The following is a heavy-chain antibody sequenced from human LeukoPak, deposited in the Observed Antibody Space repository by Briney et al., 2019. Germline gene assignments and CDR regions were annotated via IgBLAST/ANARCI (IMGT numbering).Heavy chain of an antibody. Sequence: GGSLRLSWAASGXTFSTHAMIWVRQAPGKGPEWVSCITGSGSGTYYTDSVKGRFTISRENSNDTLYLQMNSLRAEDTAVYYCVKGRDYNDASAYYIGDFWGQGTLVTVSS. CDR3: VKGRDYNDASAYYIGDF. V-gene: IGHV3-23*01. CDR2: ITGSGSGT. D-gene: IGHD3-22*01. J-gene: IGHJ4*02. CDR1: GXTFSTHA.